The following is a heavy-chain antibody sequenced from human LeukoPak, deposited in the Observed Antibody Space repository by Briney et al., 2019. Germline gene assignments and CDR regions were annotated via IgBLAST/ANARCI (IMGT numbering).Heavy chain of an antibody. J-gene: IGHJ6*02. D-gene: IGHD3-22*01. V-gene: IGHV4-59*01. Sequence: SETLSLTCTVSGGSISSYYWSWIRQPPGKGLEWIGYIYYSGSTNYNPSLKSRVTISVDTSKNQFSLKLSSVTAADTAVYYCASMSGSSGYRNCYYYGMDVWGQGTTVTVSS. CDR3: ASMSGSSGYRNCYYYGMDV. CDR2: IYYSGST. CDR1: GGSISSYY.